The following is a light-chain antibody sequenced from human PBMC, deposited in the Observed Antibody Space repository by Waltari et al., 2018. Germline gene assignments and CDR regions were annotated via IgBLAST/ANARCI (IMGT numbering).Light chain of an antibody. CDR1: HSIAYY. CDR2: DTS. J-gene: IGKJ4*01. V-gene: IGKV3-11*01. CDR3: QQRSNWPLT. Sequence: EIVLTQSPATLSLSPGERATLSCRASHSIAYYLAWYQQRPGQAPRLLIYDTSNRATGIPAKFSGSGYETDFTLTISSLEPEDFGVYYCQQRSNWPLTFGGGTKVEIK.